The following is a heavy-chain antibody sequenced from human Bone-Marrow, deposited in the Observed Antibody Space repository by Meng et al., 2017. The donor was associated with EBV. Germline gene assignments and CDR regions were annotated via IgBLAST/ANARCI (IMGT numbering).Heavy chain of an antibody. D-gene: IGHD3-10*01. CDR2: LIPMADAP. CDR1: GGTIRSDA. CDR3: ASESGRGFTPDY. Sequence: QLLLVQHGAKVKKPGSLVKVSCKPSGGTIRSDAVSWVRPAPGQGLEWMGGLIPMADAPHYAQKFQDRVRITADESTSTHYMDLSGLRSEDTAVYYCASESGRGFTPDYWGQGTLVTVSS. J-gene: IGHJ4*02. V-gene: IGHV1-69*01.